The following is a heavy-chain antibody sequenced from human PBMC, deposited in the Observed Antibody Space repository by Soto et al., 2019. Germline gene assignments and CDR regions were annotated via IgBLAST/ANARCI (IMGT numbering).Heavy chain of an antibody. Sequence: QVQLVQSGAEVKKPGASVKVSCKASGYTFTTYYMYWVRQAPGQGLEWMGVINPSGGSTNYAQKFQARVTMTSDTSTSPVYMEMSSLRAEDTAVYYCARVRMGYGMDVWGQGTTVTVSS. CDR2: INPSGGST. J-gene: IGHJ6*02. CDR3: ARVRMGYGMDV. D-gene: IGHD1-26*01. V-gene: IGHV1-46*03. CDR1: GYTFTTYY.